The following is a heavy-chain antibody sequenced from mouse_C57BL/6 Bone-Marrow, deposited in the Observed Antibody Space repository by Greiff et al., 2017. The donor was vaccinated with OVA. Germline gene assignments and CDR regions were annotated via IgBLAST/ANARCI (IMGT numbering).Heavy chain of an antibody. CDR1: GYTFTDYY. CDR3: ARRGYGSSSCYFDY. CDR2: INPNNGGT. D-gene: IGHD1-1*01. Sequence: VQLQQSGPELVKPGASVKISCKASGYTFTDYYMNWVKQSHGKSLEWIGDINPNNGGTSYNQKFKGKATLTVDKSSSTAYMELRSLTSEDSAVYYCARRGYGSSSCYFDYWGQGTTLTVSS. J-gene: IGHJ2*01. V-gene: IGHV1-26*01.